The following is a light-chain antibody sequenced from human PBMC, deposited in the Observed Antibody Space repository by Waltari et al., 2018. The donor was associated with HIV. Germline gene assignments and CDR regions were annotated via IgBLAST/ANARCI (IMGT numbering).Light chain of an antibody. J-gene: IGKJ1*01. V-gene: IGKV4-1*01. CDR2: WAS. Sequence: DIVMTQSPDSLAVSLGERATINCKSSQSVLYSSNNKNNLAWYQQKPGQPPKLLIYWASAGESGVPDRFSGSGSGTDFTLTISSLQAEDVAVYYCQQYYSTPQTFGQGPRWKSN. CDR1: QSVLYSSNNKNN. CDR3: QQYYSTPQT.